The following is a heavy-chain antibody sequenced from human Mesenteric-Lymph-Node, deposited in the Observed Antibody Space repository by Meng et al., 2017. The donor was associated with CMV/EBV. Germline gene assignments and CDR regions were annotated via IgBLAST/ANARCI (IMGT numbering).Heavy chain of an antibody. D-gene: IGHD2-2*01. J-gene: IGHJ6*02. CDR3: AKGKVVSAAMDV. CDR2: IRDDGSDK. CDR1: GFTFSTSG. V-gene: IGHV3-30*02. Sequence: GESLKISCEASGFTFSTSGMHWVRQAPGKGLEWVAFIRDDGSDKYYADSVKGRFTISRDNSKNTLYLQMNSLRAEDTAVYYCAKGKVVSAAMDVWGQGTTVTVSS.